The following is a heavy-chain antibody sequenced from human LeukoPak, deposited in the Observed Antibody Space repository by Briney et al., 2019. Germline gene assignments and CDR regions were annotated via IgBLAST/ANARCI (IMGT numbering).Heavy chain of an antibody. V-gene: IGHV3-74*01. CDR1: GFTFSDYW. CDR3: AREEHRLAAAGTSAFDL. CDR2: INIDGGLT. Sequence: GGSLRLSCAASGFTFSDYWMHWVRQAPGKGLAGVSHINIDGGLTNYADSVKGRFTVSRDNARNTLYLQMSSLRAEDTAIYFCAREEHRLAAAGTSAFDLGGQGTLVTVSP. D-gene: IGHD6-13*01. J-gene: IGHJ3*01.